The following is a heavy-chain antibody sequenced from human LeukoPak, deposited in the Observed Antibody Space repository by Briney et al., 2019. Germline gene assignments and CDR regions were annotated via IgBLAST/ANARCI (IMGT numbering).Heavy chain of an antibody. CDR3: ARRGGAMVGAAAGMDY. CDR1: GGSFSGYY. Sequence: SETLSLTCAVYGGSFSGYYWSWIRQPPGKGLEWIGEINHSGSTNYDPSLKSRVTISVDTSKNQFSLKLSSVTAADTAVYYCARRGGAMVGAAAGMDYWGQGTLVTVSS. V-gene: IGHV4-34*01. CDR2: INHSGST. J-gene: IGHJ4*02. D-gene: IGHD6-13*01.